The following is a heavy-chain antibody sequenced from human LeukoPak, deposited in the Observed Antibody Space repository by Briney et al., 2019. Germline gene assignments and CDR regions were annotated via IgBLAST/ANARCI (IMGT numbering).Heavy chain of an antibody. CDR2: ISGSGGST. D-gene: IGHD3-9*01. Sequence: GGSLRLSGAAPGFTVSSYAMSWVRQAPGKGLEWVSAISGSGGSTYYADSVKGRFTSSRDNCKDTLDLQMDSLSAADVAVYYCAKDPRYFDWLATAYHSGMDVWGQGTTVTVSS. CDR1: GFTVSSYA. CDR3: AKDPRYFDWLATAYHSGMDV. J-gene: IGHJ6*02. V-gene: IGHV3-23*01.